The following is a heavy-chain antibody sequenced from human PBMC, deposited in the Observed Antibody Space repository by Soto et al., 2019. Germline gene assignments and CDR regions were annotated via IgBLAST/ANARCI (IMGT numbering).Heavy chain of an antibody. D-gene: IGHD1-26*01. V-gene: IGHV3-30*03. Sequence: QAGGSLRLSCAASGHTFSSYPMHCVCQAPGKGLEWLAVISYDGREENFARSVRGRFTISRDHFMNTLFLQMSGLRVEDTAMYYCARDSGGTFYDGIDYWGQGTLVTVS. CDR2: ISYDGREE. CDR1: GHTFSSYP. J-gene: IGHJ4*02. CDR3: ARDSGGTFYDGIDY.